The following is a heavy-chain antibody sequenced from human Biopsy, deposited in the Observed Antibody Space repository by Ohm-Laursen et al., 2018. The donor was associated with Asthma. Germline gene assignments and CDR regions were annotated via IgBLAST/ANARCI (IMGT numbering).Heavy chain of an antibody. CDR3: AGFCSGGNCPDH. D-gene: IGHD2-15*01. V-gene: IGHV4-59*07. CDR2: IHYSGST. Sequence: SDTLSLTCSVSGGSIRSYYWTWIRQPPGKGLEWIGNIHYSGSTYSNPSLKSRVTISVDTSKKQISLRLSSVIAADTAVYYCAGFCSGGNCPDHWGQGSLVTVSS. CDR1: GGSIRSYY. J-gene: IGHJ4*02.